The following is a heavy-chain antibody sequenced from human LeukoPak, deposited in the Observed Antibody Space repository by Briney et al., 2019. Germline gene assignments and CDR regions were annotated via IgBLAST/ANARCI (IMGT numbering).Heavy chain of an antibody. V-gene: IGHV3-53*01. CDR2: IYSGGST. CDR1: GFTVSSNY. CDR3: ARGPGDSSSPFDY. D-gene: IGHD6-6*01. J-gene: IGHJ4*02. Sequence: MLSWGASGFTVSSNYMSGVRQAPRKGLEWVSVIYSGGSTYYADSVKGRFTISRDNSKNMLYLQMNSLRAEDTAVYYCARGPGDSSSPFDYWGQGTLVTVSS.